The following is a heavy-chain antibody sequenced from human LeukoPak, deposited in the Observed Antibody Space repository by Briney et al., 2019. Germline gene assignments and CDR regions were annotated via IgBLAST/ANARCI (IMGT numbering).Heavy chain of an antibody. CDR2: IYYSGST. Sequence: PSETLSLTCTVSGGSISSYYWSWLRQPPGQGLERVGYIYYSGSTNYNPSLKRRVTISVDTSKNQFYLKLSSVIAADTAVYYCARAGDGYNYQVPVPFDYGGQGTLVTVSS. CDR3: ARAGDGYNYQVPVPFDY. J-gene: IGHJ4*02. CDR1: GGSISSYY. D-gene: IGHD5-24*01. V-gene: IGHV4-59*01.